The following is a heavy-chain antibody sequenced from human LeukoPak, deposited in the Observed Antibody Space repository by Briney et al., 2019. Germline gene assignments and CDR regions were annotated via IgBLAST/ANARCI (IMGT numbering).Heavy chain of an antibody. J-gene: IGHJ4*02. CDR1: GGTFSSYA. CDR2: IIPIFGTA. D-gene: IGHD3-22*01. CDR3: ARDTVVVTPFDY. Sequence: ASVKVSCKASGGTFSSYAISWVRQAPGQGLEWMGGIIPIFGTANYAQKFQGRVTITADKSTSTAYMELSSLRSEDTAVYYCARDTVVVTPFDYWGQGTLVTVSS. V-gene: IGHV1-69*06.